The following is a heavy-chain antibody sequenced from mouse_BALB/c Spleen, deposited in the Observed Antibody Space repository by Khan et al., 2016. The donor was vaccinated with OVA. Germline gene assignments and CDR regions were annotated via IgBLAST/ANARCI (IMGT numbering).Heavy chain of an antibody. Sequence: LVQSGGSLKLSCAASGFTFSSYGMSWVRQTPDKRLELVATINSNGGSTYYPDSVKGRFTISRDNVKNTLYLQMSSLKSEDTAMYYCARMARTINWGQGTTLTVSS. CDR1: GFTFSSYG. CDR3: ARMARTIN. V-gene: IGHV5-6-3*01. J-gene: IGHJ2*01. CDR2: INSNGGST.